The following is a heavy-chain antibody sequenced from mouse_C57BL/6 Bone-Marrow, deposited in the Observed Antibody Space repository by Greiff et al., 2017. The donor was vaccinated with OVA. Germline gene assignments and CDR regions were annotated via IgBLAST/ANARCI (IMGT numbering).Heavy chain of an antibody. D-gene: IGHD2-5*01. V-gene: IGHV1-76*01. J-gene: IGHJ3*01. CDR2: IYPGSGNT. Sequence: QVQLKQSGAELVRPGASVKLSCKASGYTFTDYYITWVKQRPGQGLEWIARIYPGSGNTYYNEKFKGKATLTAEKSSSTAYMQLSSLTSEDSAVYFCARDYSNRAWFAYWGQGTLVTVSA. CDR1: GYTFTDYY. CDR3: ARDYSNRAWFAY.